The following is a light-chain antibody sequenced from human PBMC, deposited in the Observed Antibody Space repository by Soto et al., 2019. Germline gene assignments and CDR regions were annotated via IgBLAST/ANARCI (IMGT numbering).Light chain of an antibody. V-gene: IGLV2-14*01. CDR1: SSDVGGYNY. J-gene: IGLJ2*01. CDR2: DVS. CDR3: SSYTSRSTPPVV. Sequence: QSVLTQPASVSGSPGQSITISCTGTSSDVGGYNYVSWYQQHPGKAPKLMIYDVSNRPSGVSNRFSGSKSGNTASLTISGLQAEDEADYYCSSYTSRSTPPVVFGGGTKLTVL.